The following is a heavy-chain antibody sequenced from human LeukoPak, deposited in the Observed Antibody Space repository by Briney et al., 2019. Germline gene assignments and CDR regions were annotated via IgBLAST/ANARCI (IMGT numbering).Heavy chain of an antibody. CDR3: ARDPGSYYGGAKYYFDY. CDR2: IYYTGST. CDR1: GGSISSSD. Sequence: SETLSLTCIASGGSISSSDWSWIRQPPGKGLEWIGYIYYTGSTNYNPSLKSRVTISVATSKNQFSLRLSSVTAADTALYYCARDPGSYYGGAKYYFDYWGQGTPVTVSS. J-gene: IGHJ4*02. V-gene: IGHV4-59*01. D-gene: IGHD3-10*01.